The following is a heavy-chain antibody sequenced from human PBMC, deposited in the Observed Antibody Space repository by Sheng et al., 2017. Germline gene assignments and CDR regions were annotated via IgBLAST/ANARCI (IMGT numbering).Heavy chain of an antibody. V-gene: IGHV3-7*01. Sequence: EMQLVGSGGGLVQPWGVPVRLSCAASGSGSAFTFSQSWMSWVRQAPGKGLEWVANINHDGSEKSDLDSVKGRFTISRDNAKNSVYLQMDSLRVEDTAEYYCARGHYGMDIWGQGTAVTVSS. CDR1: GSGSAFTFSQSW. J-gene: IGHJ6*02. CDR3: ARGHYGMDI. CDR2: INHDGSEK.